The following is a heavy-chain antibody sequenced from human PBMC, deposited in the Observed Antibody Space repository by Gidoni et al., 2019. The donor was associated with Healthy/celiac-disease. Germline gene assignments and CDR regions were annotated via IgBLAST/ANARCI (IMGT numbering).Heavy chain of an antibody. D-gene: IGHD3-3*01. V-gene: IGHV1-2*04. CDR2: INPNSGGT. Sequence: VQLVQSGAEVKKPGSSVTVSCQASGYTFTGYSMHWVRQAPGQGLEWMGWINPNSGGTNYAQKFQGWVTMTRDTSISTAYMELSRLRADDTAVYYCARGGRTYYDFWSGRCMDAFDIWGQGTMVTVSS. CDR1: GYTFTGYS. J-gene: IGHJ3*02. CDR3: ARGGRTYYDFWSGRCMDAFDI.